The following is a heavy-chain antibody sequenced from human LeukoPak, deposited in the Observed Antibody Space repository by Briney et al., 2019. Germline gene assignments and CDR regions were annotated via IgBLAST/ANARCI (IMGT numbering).Heavy chain of an antibody. D-gene: IGHD5-18*01. CDR1: GFTFSSYS. V-gene: IGHV3-21*06. Sequence: GGSLRLSCTASGFTFSSYSMNWVRQAPGQGLEWVSSITSSSDYVYYADSVKGRFTISRENAENSLQLQLNSRRADDTAVYYCARECKSGYGMWDWGQGTLVTVSS. CDR2: ITSSSDYV. J-gene: IGHJ4*02. CDR3: ARECKSGYGMWD.